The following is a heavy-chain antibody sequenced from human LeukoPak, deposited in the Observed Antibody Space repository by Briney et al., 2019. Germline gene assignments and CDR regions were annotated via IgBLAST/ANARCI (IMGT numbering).Heavy chain of an antibody. CDR3: ARDHRGSPNYDSSGPLDY. J-gene: IGHJ4*02. V-gene: IGHV3-21*01. D-gene: IGHD3-22*01. CDR2: ISTSSSYI. CDR1: GFTFSSYS. Sequence: GGPLRLSCAASGFTFSSYSMNWVRQAPGKGLEWVSSISTSSSYIYYADSVKGRFTISRDNAKNSLYLQMNSLRAEDTAVYYWARDHRGSPNYDSSGPLDYWGQGTLVTVSS.